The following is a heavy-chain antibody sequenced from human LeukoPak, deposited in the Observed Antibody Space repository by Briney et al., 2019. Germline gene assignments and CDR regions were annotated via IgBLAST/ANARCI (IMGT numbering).Heavy chain of an antibody. V-gene: IGHV4-34*01. CDR3: ARGVGIAVAGNCSFDH. CDR2: INHSGST. CDR1: GGSFSGYY. J-gene: IGHJ5*02. Sequence: SETLSLTCAVYGGSFSGYYWSWIRQPPGKGLEWIGEINHSGSTNYNPSLKSRVTISVDTSKNQFSLKLSSVTAADTAVYYCARGVGIAVAGNCSFDHWGQGTLVTVSS. D-gene: IGHD6-19*01.